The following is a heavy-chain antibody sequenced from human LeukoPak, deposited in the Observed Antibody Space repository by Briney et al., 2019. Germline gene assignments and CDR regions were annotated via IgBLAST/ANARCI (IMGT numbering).Heavy chain of an antibody. V-gene: IGHV4-34*01. CDR3: AINVWSLDYYYYSMDV. J-gene: IGHJ6*03. CDR1: GGPFRLYY. Sequence: SETLSLTCDVNGGPFRLYYWNWVRQPPGKGLESIGEINHSGSTNYNPSLESRVTISVDTSKNQFSLKLTSVTAADTAVYFCAINVWSLDYYYYSMDVWGKGTTVTVSS. CDR2: INHSGST. D-gene: IGHD3-16*01.